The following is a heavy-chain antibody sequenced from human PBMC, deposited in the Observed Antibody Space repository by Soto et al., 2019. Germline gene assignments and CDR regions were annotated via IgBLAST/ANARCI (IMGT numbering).Heavy chain of an antibody. V-gene: IGHV4-59*08. CDR3: ARHGYGSNGYYLYYFDY. D-gene: IGHD3-22*01. CDR2: IYYSGST. CDR1: GGSISDYY. J-gene: IGHJ4*02. Sequence: PSETLSLTCIVSGGSISDYYWSWIRQPPGKGLEWIGYIYYSGSTNYNASLKSRVTISVDTSKNQFSLMLTSVTAADTAVYYCARHGYGSNGYYLYYFDYWGQGTLVTVSS.